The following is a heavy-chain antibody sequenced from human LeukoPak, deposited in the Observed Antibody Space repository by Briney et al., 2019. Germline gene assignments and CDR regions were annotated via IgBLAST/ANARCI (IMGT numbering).Heavy chain of an antibody. CDR2: ISGRGST. J-gene: IGHJ4*02. Sequence: GGSLRLSCAASGFTFSTFAMNWVRQAPGKGLEWVSTISGRGSTYYADSVRGRFTISRDDSKNTMYLQMSSLRAEDTAVYYCAKGRTNSGFTIDAYWGQGTLVTVSS. CDR3: AKGRTNSGFTIDAY. CDR1: GFTFSTFA. V-gene: IGHV3-23*01. D-gene: IGHD5-12*01.